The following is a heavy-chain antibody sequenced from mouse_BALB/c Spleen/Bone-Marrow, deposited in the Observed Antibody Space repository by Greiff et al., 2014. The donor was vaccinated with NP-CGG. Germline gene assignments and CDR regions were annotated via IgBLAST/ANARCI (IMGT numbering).Heavy chain of an antibody. Sequence: EVKLEESGAELVKPGASVKLSCTASGFNFKDNYMHWVKQRPEKGLEWIGRIDPENGSTKYDPKFKGKATITADKSSNAAYLQLSSLTSEDAAVYYCAGCYRCAYYAMDYWGQGTSVTVSS. V-gene: IGHV14-3*02. CDR1: GFNFKDNY. J-gene: IGHJ4*01. D-gene: IGHD2-14*01. CDR2: IDPENGST. CDR3: AGCYRCAYYAMDY.